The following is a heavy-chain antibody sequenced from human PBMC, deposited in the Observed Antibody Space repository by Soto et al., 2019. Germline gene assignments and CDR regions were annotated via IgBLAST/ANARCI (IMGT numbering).Heavy chain of an antibody. Sequence: EVQLLESGGGLVQPGGSLRLSCAASGFTFSSYAMSWIRQAPGKGLEWVSVISGSGGSTYYAYSVKGRFTISRDNSENTRYLQMNRLRAEDTAVYYCAKGVISPPLNWFDPWGQGTLVTVSS. CDR1: GFTFSSYA. J-gene: IGHJ5*02. CDR3: AKGVISPPLNWFDP. D-gene: IGHD2-21*01. CDR2: ISGSGGST. V-gene: IGHV3-23*01.